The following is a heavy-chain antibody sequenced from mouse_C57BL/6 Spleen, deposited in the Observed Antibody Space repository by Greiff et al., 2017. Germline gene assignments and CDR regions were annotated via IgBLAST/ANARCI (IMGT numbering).Heavy chain of an antibody. D-gene: IGHD3-2*02. Sequence: EVKLMESGPGLVKPSQSLSLTCSVTGYSITSGYYWNWIRQFPGNKLEWMGYISYDGSNNYNPSLKNRISITRDTSKNQFFLKLNSVTTEDTATYYCAGDRSSGYEWFAYWGQGTLVTVSA. CDR3: AGDRSSGYEWFAY. V-gene: IGHV3-6*01. CDR1: GYSITSGYY. J-gene: IGHJ3*01. CDR2: ISYDGSN.